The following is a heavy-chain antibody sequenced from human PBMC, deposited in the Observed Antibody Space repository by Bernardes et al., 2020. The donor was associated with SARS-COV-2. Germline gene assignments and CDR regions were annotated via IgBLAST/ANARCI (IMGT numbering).Heavy chain of an antibody. CDR1: GFTFRNYW. CDR3: AKDLYTKNMGYYYNGMDV. CDR2: IKQDGSEK. D-gene: IGHD2-8*01. Sequence: GGSLRLSCIASGFTFRNYWMSWVRQAPGTGLEWVANIKQDGSEKYYVDSVKGRFTISRDNAKNSVYLQMSSLRAEDTAVYYCAKDLYTKNMGYYYNGMDVWGKGTTVTVSS. J-gene: IGHJ6*04. V-gene: IGHV3-7*01.